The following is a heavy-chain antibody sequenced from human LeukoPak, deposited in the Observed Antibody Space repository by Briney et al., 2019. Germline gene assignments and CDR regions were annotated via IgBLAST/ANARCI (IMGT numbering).Heavy chain of an antibody. CDR2: ISWKSGSI. CDR3: AKDRQQLVLEYFDY. D-gene: IGHD6-13*01. V-gene: IGHV3-9*01. CDR1: GFTFDDYA. Sequence: GGSLRLSCAASGFTFDDYAMHWVRHAPGKGREWVAGISWKSGSIGYADSVKGRFTISRDNAKNSLYLQMNSLRAEDTALYYCAKDRQQLVLEYFDYWGQGTLVTVSS. J-gene: IGHJ4*02.